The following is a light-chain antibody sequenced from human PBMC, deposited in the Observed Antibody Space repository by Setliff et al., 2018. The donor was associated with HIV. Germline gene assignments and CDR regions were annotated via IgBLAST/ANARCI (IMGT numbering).Light chain of an antibody. V-gene: IGLV1-40*01. CDR2: HNS. CDR1: RSNVGAHYD. CDR3: QSYDSSLNGYV. J-gene: IGLJ1*01. Sequence: QSVLAQPPSVSGAPGQRVTISCSGSRSNVGAHYDVHWYQQLPGTAPKLLIYHNSNRPSGVPDRFSGSKSGSSASLAIAGLQPEDEADYYCQSYDSSLNGYVFGTGTKGTVL.